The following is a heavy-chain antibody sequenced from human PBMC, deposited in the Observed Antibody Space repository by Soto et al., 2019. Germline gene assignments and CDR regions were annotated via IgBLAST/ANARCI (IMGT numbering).Heavy chain of an antibody. CDR2: IIPIFGTA. CDR3: ARERNGYSSGWLNDD. CDR1: GGTFSSYA. Sequence: SVKVSCKASGGTFSSYAISWVRQAPGQGLEWMGGIIPIFGTANYAQKFQGRVTITADESTSTAYMELSSLRSEDTAVYYCARERNGYSSGWLNDDWGQGTLVTVSS. V-gene: IGHV1-69*13. J-gene: IGHJ4*02. D-gene: IGHD6-19*01.